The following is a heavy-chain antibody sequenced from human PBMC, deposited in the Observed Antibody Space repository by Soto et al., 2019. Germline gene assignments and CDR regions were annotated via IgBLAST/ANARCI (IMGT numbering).Heavy chain of an antibody. D-gene: IGHD3-22*01. CDR1: NGYISSQGSY. J-gene: IGHJ6*03. CDR2: ICNSGTT. Sequence: SETLSLTCIVSNGYISSQGSYWGRMRKTPGEGLEWIGCICNSGTTNYNPSLKSRVTISIDSQKSQFSLQLSSVTVADTAFYYCAGGGSIVVSTRRLMDVWGKGTTVTVSS. V-gene: IGHV4-61*05. CDR3: AGGGSIVVSTRRLMDV.